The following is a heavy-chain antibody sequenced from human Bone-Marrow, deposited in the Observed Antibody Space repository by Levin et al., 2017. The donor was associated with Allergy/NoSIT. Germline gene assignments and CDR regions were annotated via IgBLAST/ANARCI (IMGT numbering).Heavy chain of an antibody. CDR1: GFTFSDSA. CDR2: IRSKTKKYAT. CDR3: SRTRSLPDV. J-gene: IGHJ6*04. V-gene: IGHV3-73*01. Sequence: GGSLRLSCAGSGFTFSDSAIHWFRRPSGKGLEWVGRIRSKTKKYATSYATSLKGRFTIPRDDSANTAYLQMSSLTSEDTAVYYCSRTRSLPDVWGTGTTVTVSS.